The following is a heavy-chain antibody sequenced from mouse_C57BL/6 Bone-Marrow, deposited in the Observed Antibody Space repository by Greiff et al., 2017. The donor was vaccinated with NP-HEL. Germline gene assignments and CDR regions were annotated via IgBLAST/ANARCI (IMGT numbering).Heavy chain of an antibody. D-gene: IGHD2-3*01. V-gene: IGHV3-1*01. CDR3: ARGGYDGYYAMDY. CDR2: ISYSGST. Sequence: EVQLQQSGPGMVKPSQSLSLTCTVTGYSITSGYDWHWIRHFPGNKLEWMGYISYSGSTNYNPSLKSRISITHDTSKNHFFLKLKSVTTEDTATYYCARGGYDGYYAMDYWGQGTSVTVSS. J-gene: IGHJ4*01. CDR1: GYSITSGYD.